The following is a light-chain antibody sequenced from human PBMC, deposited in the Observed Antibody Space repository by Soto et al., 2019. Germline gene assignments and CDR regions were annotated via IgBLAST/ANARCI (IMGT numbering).Light chain of an antibody. V-gene: IGKV3-20*01. Sequence: EIVLTHSPDTLSLSPGERATLSCRASLTVTNNYLAWYQQKAGQAPRLVIYDASTRATGIPDRFSASGPGTDFTLTISRLEPEDFAVYFCQQYACAPLTFGQGTKVDIK. CDR2: DAS. CDR3: QQYACAPLT. J-gene: IGKJ1*01. CDR1: LTVTNNY.